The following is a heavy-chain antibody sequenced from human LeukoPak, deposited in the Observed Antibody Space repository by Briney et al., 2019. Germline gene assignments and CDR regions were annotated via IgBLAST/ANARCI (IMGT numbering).Heavy chain of an antibody. V-gene: IGHV3-7*01. CDR1: GFTFSSYW. CDR3: ARALDPSLERLLDY. J-gene: IGHJ4*02. D-gene: IGHD1-26*01. CDR2: IKQDGSEK. Sequence: PGGSLRLSCAASGFTFSSYWMSWARQAPGKGLEWVANIKQDGSEKYYVDSVKGRFTISRDNAKNSLYLQMNSLRAEDTAVYYCARALDPSLERLLDYWGQGTLVTVSS.